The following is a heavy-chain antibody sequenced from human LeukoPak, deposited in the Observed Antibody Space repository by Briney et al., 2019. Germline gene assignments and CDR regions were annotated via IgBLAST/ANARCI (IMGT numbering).Heavy chain of an antibody. Sequence: GASVKVSCKVSGYTLTKLSMHWVRQAPGKGLEWMGGVDPDDGETIYAQKFQGRVTMTEDTSTDTAYMELSSLTSEDTAVYYCATFHYDNFWGQRTLGTVSS. CDR1: GYTLTKLS. CDR2: VDPDDGET. J-gene: IGHJ4*02. CDR3: ATFHYDNF. D-gene: IGHD3-22*01. V-gene: IGHV1-24*01.